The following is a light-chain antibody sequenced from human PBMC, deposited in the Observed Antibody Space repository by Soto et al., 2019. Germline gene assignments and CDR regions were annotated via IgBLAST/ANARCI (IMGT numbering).Light chain of an antibody. J-gene: IGKJ2*01. V-gene: IGKV3-20*01. Sequence: EIVLTQSPGTLSLSPGESATLSCRASQSVLSNHLAWYQQKPGQAPRLLIYGGSSRATGIPDRFSGSGSGTDFTLTISRLEPDDFAVYYCQQYGSSPVTFCQGTKLEIK. CDR3: QQYGSSPVT. CDR1: QSVLSNH. CDR2: GGS.